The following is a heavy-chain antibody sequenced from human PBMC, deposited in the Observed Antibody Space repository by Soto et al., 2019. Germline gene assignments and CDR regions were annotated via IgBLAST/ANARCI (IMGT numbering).Heavy chain of an antibody. V-gene: IGHV4-31*03. Sequence: SETLSLTCTVSGGSISSGGYYWSWIRQHPGKGLEWIGYIYYSGSTYYNPSLKSRVTISVGTSKNQFSLKLSSVTAADTAVYYCASQITISSLLYGMDVWGQGTTVTVSS. CDR3: ASQITISSLLYGMDV. D-gene: IGHD3-3*01. CDR1: GGSISSGGYY. CDR2: IYYSGST. J-gene: IGHJ6*02.